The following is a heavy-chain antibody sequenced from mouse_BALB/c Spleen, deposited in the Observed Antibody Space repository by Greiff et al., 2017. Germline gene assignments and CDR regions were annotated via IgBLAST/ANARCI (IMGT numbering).Heavy chain of an antibody. J-gene: IGHJ4*01. V-gene: IGHV3-6*02. CDR3: ARWDYDGAMDY. D-gene: IGHD2-4*01. CDR2: ISYDGSN. CDR1: GYSITSGYY. Sequence: EVQLVESGPGLVKPSQSLSLTCSVTGYSITSGYYWNWIRQFPGNKLEWMGYISYDGSNNYNPSLKNRISITRDTSKNQFFLKLNSVTTEDTATYYCARWDYDGAMDYWGQGTSVTVSS.